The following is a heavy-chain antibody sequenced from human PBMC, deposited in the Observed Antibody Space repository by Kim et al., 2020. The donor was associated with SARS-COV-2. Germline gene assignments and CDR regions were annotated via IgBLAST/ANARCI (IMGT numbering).Heavy chain of an antibody. J-gene: IGHJ2*01. CDR1: GFTFSSYG. CDR3: AKDSVLRYFDWLLKNWY. V-gene: IGHV3-30*18. CDR2: ISYDGSNK. D-gene: IGHD3-9*01. Sequence: GGSLRRSCAASGFTFSSYGMHWVRQAPGKGLEWVAVISYDGSNKYYADSVKGRFTISRDNSKNTLYLQMNSLRAEDTAVYYCAKDSVLRYFDWLLKNWY.